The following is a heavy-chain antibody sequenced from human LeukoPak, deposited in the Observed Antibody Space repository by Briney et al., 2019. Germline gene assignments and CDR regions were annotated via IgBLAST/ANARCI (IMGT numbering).Heavy chain of an antibody. J-gene: IGHJ4*02. V-gene: IGHV3-53*01. CDR2: IYNDGST. Sequence: GGSLRLSCAASGLTVSSSYMSWVRQAPGKGLEWVSIIYNDGSTYYADSMKGRFTISRDNSKNTLYLQVNSLRAEDTAIYYCAKDAGMITFGGGIVRYYFDYWGQGTLVTVSS. D-gene: IGHD3-16*02. CDR3: AKDAGMITFGGGIVRYYFDY. CDR1: GLTVSSSY.